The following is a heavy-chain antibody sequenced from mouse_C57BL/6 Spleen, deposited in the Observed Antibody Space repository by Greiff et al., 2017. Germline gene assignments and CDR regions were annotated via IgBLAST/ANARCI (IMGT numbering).Heavy chain of an antibody. Sequence: QVQLQQSGAELARPGASVKMSCKASGYTFTSYTMHWVKQRPGQGLEWIGYINPSSGYTKYNQKFKDKATLTADKSSSTAYMQLSSLTSEDSAVYYCARRTVVQYYFDYWGQGTTLTVSS. J-gene: IGHJ2*01. CDR1: GYTFTSYT. CDR3: ARRTVVQYYFDY. D-gene: IGHD1-1*01. V-gene: IGHV1-4*01. CDR2: INPSSGYT.